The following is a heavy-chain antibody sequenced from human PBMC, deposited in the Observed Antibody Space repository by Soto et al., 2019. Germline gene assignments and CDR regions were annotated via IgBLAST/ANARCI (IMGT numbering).Heavy chain of an antibody. J-gene: IGHJ5*02. CDR2: IIPIFGTT. D-gene: IGHD3-10*01. CDR3: ARSYGSGTYGSLDP. Sequence: QIQLVQSGAEVKKPGSSVKISCKASGGTFSSYAIKWVRQAPGQGLEWMGGIIPIFGTTNYAQKFQGRVTVTADDSTTTAYMVLNSLRSEDTAMYYCARSYGSGTYGSLDPWGQGTLVTVSS. CDR1: GGTFSSYA. V-gene: IGHV1-69*01.